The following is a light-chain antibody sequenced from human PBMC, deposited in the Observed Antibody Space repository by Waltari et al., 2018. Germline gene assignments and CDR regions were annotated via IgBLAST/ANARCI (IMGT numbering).Light chain of an antibody. CDR2: LAS. V-gene: IGKV1-33*01. CDR1: QDIANY. CDR3: QHYDNLLLT. Sequence: DIQMTPSPSSLSASVGDRVTISCQASQDIANYLNWYQQKPGKAPKLLIYLASNLETGGPSRFSGSGSGAYFTFTISSLQPEDIATYYCQHYDNLLLTFGGGTKVEIK. J-gene: IGKJ4*01.